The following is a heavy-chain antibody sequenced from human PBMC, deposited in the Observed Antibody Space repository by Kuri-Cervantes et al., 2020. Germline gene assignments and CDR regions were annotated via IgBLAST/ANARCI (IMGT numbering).Heavy chain of an antibody. J-gene: IGHJ3*02. D-gene: IGHD6-13*01. CDR2: INPNSGGT. CDR3: ATAVYTNSHPATFDI. Sequence: ASVKVSCKASGYTFTGYYMHWVRQAPGQGLEWMGWINPNSGGTNYAQKFQGRVTMTRDTSISTAYMELNRLRSDDTAMYYCATAVYTNSHPATFDIWGQGTMVTVSS. V-gene: IGHV1-2*02. CDR1: GYTFTGYY.